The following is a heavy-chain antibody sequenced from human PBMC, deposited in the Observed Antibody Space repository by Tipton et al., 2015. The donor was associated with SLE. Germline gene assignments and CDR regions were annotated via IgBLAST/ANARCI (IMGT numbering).Heavy chain of an antibody. V-gene: IGHV4-34*01. Sequence: LRLSCAASGFTVSSNYMSWIRQPPGKGLEWIGEINHSGSTNYNPSLKSRVTISVDTSKNQFSLKLSSVTAADTAVYYCASHANRRYYFDYWGQGTLVTVSS. J-gene: IGHJ4*02. CDR3: ASHANRRYYFDY. CDR2: INHSGST. CDR1: GFTVSSNY. D-gene: IGHD1-14*01.